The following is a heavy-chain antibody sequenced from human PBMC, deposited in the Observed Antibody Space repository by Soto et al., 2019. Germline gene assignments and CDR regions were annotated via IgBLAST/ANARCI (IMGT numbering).Heavy chain of an antibody. J-gene: IGHJ4*02. Sequence: SETLSLTCTVSGYSINSGYYWGWVRQPPGKGLEWIGIIYHSGTTYYNPSLKSRFTISVDTSKNQFSLDVSSVTAADTAVYYCVRDLGHVRDFWSGPDYWGQGILVTVSS. CDR2: IYHSGTT. V-gene: IGHV4-38-2*02. CDR1: GYSINSGYY. D-gene: IGHD3-3*01. CDR3: VRDLGHVRDFWSGPDY.